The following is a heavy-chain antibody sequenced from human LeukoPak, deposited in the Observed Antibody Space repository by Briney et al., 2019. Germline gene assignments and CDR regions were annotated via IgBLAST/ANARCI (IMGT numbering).Heavy chain of an antibody. V-gene: IGHV1-18*01. CDR3: ARDPRYYAPFGDAFDI. J-gene: IGHJ3*02. D-gene: IGHD2-2*01. CDR2: ISAYNGNT. CDR1: GYTFTSYG. Sequence: ASVKVSCKASGYTFTSYGISGVRQAPGQGLEWMGWISAYNGNTNYAQKLQGRVTMTTDTSTSTAYMELRSLRSDDTAVYYCARDPRYYAPFGDAFDIWGQGKMVTVSS.